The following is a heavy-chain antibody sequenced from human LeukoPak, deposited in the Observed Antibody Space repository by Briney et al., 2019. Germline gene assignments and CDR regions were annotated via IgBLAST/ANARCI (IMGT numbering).Heavy chain of an antibody. CDR2: INPNSGGT. D-gene: IGHD3-16*01. CDR1: GYTFTGYY. CDR3: AREGLGTRQGSSPDY. Sequence: GASVKVSCKASGYTFTGYYMHWVRQAPGQGLEWMGWINPNSGGTNYAQKFQGRVTMTRDTSISTAYMELSRLRSDDTAVYYCAREGLGTRQGSSPDYWGQGTLVTVSS. J-gene: IGHJ4*02. V-gene: IGHV1-2*02.